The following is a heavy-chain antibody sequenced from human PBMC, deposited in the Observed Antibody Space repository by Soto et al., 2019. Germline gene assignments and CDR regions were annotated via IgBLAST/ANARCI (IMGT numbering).Heavy chain of an antibody. CDR1: GFTFSSYS. D-gene: IGHD1-26*01. Sequence: XGSLRLSCVAAGFTFSSYSVNWVRQAPGKGLEWVSYISSGSKTIYYADSVKGRFTVSRDNAKNSQFLQMNSLRDDDTAVYYCAREDILGARSFDYWGRGTLVTVSS. CDR2: ISSGSKTI. J-gene: IGHJ4*03. CDR3: AREDILGARSFDY. V-gene: IGHV3-48*02.